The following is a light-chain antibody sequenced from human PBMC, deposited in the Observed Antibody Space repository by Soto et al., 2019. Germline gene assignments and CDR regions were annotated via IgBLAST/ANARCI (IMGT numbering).Light chain of an antibody. Sequence: DIQLTQSPPFLSASVGDRVTITCRASQHISSSLAWYQQKPGKAPKLLIFAASTLQSGVPSRFSGSGSGTEFTLTISSLQPEDFATYYCQQFHTYPRTFGQGTKVDIK. V-gene: IGKV1-9*01. J-gene: IGKJ1*01. CDR1: QHISSS. CDR3: QQFHTYPRT. CDR2: AAS.